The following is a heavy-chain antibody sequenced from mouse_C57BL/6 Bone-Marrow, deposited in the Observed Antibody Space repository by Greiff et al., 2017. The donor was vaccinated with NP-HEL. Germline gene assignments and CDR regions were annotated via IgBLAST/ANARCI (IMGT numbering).Heavy chain of an antibody. J-gene: IGHJ2*01. Sequence: VQLQQSGAELVKPGASVKLSCKASGYTFTSYWMHWVKQRPGQGLEWIGMIHPNSGSTNYNEKFKSKATLTVDKASSTAYMQLSSLTSEDSAVYYFAKWYYGLYYFDYWGQGTTLTVSS. CDR2: IHPNSGST. CDR1: GYTFTSYW. D-gene: IGHD1-1*01. V-gene: IGHV1-64*01. CDR3: AKWYYGLYYFDY.